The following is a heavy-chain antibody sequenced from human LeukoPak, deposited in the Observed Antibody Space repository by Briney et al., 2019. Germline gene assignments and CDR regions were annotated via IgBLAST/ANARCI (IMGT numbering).Heavy chain of an antibody. CDR2: IWYDGSDK. J-gene: IGHJ4*02. Sequence: GGSLRLSCAASGFTFSSYGMPWVRQAPGKGLEWVAVIWYDGSDKYYADSVKGRFTISRDNSKNTLYLQMNSLRAEDTAVYYCARDRYYYDSSGYGYWGQGILVTVSS. CDR3: ARDRYYYDSSGYGY. CDR1: GFTFSSYG. D-gene: IGHD3-22*01. V-gene: IGHV3-33*01.